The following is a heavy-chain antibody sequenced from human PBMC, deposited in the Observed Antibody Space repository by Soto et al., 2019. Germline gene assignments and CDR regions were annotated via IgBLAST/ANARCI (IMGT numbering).Heavy chain of an antibody. CDR2: ISAYNGNT. CDR3: ARDQLELLSDNWFDP. Sequence: ASVKVSCKASGYTFTSYGISWVRQAPGQGLEWMGWISAYNGNTNYAQKLQGRVTTTTDTSTSTAYMELRSLRSDDTAVYYCARDQLELLSDNWFDPWGQGTLVTVSS. CDR1: GYTFTSYG. J-gene: IGHJ5*02. V-gene: IGHV1-18*04. D-gene: IGHD1-7*01.